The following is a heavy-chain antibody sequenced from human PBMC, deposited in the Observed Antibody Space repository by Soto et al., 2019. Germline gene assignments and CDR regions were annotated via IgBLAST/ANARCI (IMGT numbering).Heavy chain of an antibody. CDR3: ARESSYYYYGMDV. V-gene: IGHV4-34*01. CDR2: INHSGST. CDR1: GGSFSGYY. J-gene: IGHJ6*02. Sequence: SETLSLTCAVYGGSFSGYYWSWIRQPPGKGLEWIGEINHSGSTNYNPSLKSRVTISVDTSKNQLSLKLSFVTAADTAVYYCARESSYYYYGMDVWGQGTTVTVSS.